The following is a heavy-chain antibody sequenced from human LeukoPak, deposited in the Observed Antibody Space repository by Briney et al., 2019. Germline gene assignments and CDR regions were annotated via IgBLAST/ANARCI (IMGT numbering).Heavy chain of an antibody. CDR2: IYYSGST. J-gene: IGHJ5*02. D-gene: IGHD3-10*01. CDR1: GGSISSSSYY. CDR3: AAYGSGSYYYPYNWFDP. V-gene: IGHV4-39*07. Sequence: PSETLSLTCTVSGGSISSSSYYWDWIRQPPGKGLEWIGSIYYSGSTYYNPSLKSRVTISVDTSKNQFSLKLSSVTAADTAVYYCAAYGSGSYYYPYNWFDPWGQGTLVTVSS.